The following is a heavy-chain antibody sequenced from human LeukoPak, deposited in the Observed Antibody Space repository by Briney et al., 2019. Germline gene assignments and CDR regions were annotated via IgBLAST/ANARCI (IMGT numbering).Heavy chain of an antibody. J-gene: IGHJ4*02. CDR1: GFTFSSYG. D-gene: IGHD3-22*01. V-gene: IGHV3-23*01. CDR3: AKGRSSGRPYYFDY. CDR2: ISGSGGST. Sequence: GGTLRLSCAASGFTFSSYGMNWVRQAPGKGLEWVSAISGSGGSTYYADSVKGRFTISRDNSKNTLYLQMNSLRAEDTAVYYCAKGRSSGRPYYFDYWGQGTLVTVSS.